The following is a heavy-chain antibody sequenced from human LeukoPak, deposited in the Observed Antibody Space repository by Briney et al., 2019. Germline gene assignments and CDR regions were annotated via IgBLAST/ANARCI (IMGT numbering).Heavy chain of an antibody. Sequence: SVKVSCKASGGTFSSYTISWVRQAPGQGLEWMGMIIPILGIANYAQKFQGRVTITADKSTSTAYMELSSLRSEDTAVYCCATLGYCTTGVCPWSSGWFDAFDIWGQGTMVTVSS. CDR3: ATLGYCTTGVCPWSSGWFDAFDI. V-gene: IGHV1-69*02. CDR1: GGTFSSYT. J-gene: IGHJ3*02. D-gene: IGHD2-8*01. CDR2: IIPILGIA.